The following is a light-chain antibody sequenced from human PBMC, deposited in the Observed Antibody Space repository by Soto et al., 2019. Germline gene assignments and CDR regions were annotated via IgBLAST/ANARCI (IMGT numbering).Light chain of an antibody. CDR2: DVS. J-gene: IGLJ2*01. CDR1: SSDVGGTKF. V-gene: IGLV2-14*03. Sequence: QSVLTQPDSVSGSPGQSITISCTGTSSDVGGTKFVSWCQQHPGKAPKLIIYDVSDRPSGVSSRFSGSKSGNTASLTISGLQAEDEADYYCSSYTSSSTVIFGGGTKVTVL. CDR3: SSYTSSSTVI.